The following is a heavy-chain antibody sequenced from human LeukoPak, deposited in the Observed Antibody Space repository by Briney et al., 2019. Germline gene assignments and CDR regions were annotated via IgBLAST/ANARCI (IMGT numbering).Heavy chain of an antibody. J-gene: IGHJ5*02. CDR2: VYTSGSP. CDR3: ARGRYYDSSAYYQVDWFDP. Sequence: SETLSLTCTVSGGSISDYFWSWIRQPAGKGLEWIGRVYTSGSPNYNPSLKSRVTLSVATSKNQFSLKLRSVTAADTAVYYCARGRYYDSSAYYQVDWFDPWGQGTLVTVSS. CDR1: GGSISDYF. D-gene: IGHD3-22*01. V-gene: IGHV4-4*07.